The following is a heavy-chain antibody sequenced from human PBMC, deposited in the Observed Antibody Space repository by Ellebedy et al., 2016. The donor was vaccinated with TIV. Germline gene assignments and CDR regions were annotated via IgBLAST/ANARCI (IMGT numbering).Heavy chain of an antibody. V-gene: IGHV3-21*01. D-gene: IGHD6-19*01. Sequence: PGGSLRLSCEASGFTFSNYSMNRVRQAPGKGLEWVSSIDRNSYIYYADSVKGRFTISRVNAKNSLYLQMNSLRAEDTAVYYCARDQGWAVAGTTRFDYWGQGTLVTVSS. J-gene: IGHJ4*02. CDR3: ARDQGWAVAGTTRFDY. CDR1: GFTFSNYS. CDR2: IDRNSYI.